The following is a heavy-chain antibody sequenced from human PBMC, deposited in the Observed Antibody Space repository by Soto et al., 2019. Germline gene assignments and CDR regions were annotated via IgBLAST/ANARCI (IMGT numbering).Heavy chain of an antibody. CDR2: IHSDGSST. V-gene: IGHV3-74*01. CDR1: GFTFSYYW. Sequence: EVQLVDSGGGLVQPGESLRLSCAASGFTFSYYWMHWVRQAPGKGLVWVSRIHSDGSSTTYADSVKGRFTISRDNARNTVYLQMNSLRVEDTAVYYCARGDRGAFDIWGQGTVVTVSS. J-gene: IGHJ3*02. CDR3: ARGDRGAFDI. D-gene: IGHD1-26*01.